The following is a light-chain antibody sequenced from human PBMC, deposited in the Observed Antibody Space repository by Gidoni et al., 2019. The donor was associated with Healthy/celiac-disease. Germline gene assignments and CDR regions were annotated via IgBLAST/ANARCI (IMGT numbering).Light chain of an antibody. CDR1: QSVSSN. V-gene: IGKV3-15*01. CDR2: GAS. CDR3: QQYNNWPPFT. Sequence: TQSPATLSVSPGERATLSCRASQSVSSNLAWYQQKPGQAPRLLIYGASTRATGIPARFSGSGSGTEFTLTISSLQSEDFAVYYCQQYNNWPPFTFXPXTKVDIK. J-gene: IGKJ3*01.